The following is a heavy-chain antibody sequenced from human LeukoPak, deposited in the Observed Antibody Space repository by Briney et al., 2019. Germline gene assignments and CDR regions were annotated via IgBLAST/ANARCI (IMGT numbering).Heavy chain of an antibody. CDR3: ARGGGYTDY. V-gene: IGHV3-23*01. Sequence: GGSLRLSCAASGFTFSSYGMSWVRQAPGKGLEWVSAISGSGGITFYADSVKGRFTISRDNSKNTLYLQMNSLRADDTAVYYCARGGGYTDYWGQGTLVTVSS. CDR1: GFTFSSYG. D-gene: IGHD5-24*01. CDR2: ISGSGGIT. J-gene: IGHJ4*02.